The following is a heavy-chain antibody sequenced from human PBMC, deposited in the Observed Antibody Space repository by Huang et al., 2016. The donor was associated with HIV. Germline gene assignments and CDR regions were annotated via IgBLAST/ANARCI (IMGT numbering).Heavy chain of an antibody. CDR1: GYTFTDSN. J-gene: IGHJ4*02. D-gene: IGHD6-6*01. CDR2: IKPKRGGT. Sequence: QVQLVQSGAEVKNPGASVRVSCKASGYTFTDSNIHWVRQAPGQGLEWMGGIKPKRGGTTYAQRFQGRVTMTRDTTISTVHMDLRRIQSDDTAVYFCARDWSFGSSTSPADWGQGTLVTVSS. V-gene: IGHV1-2*02. CDR3: ARDWSFGSSTSPAD.